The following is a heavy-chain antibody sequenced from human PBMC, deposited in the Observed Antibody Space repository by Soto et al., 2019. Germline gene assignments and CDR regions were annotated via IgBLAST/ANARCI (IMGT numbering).Heavy chain of an antibody. Sequence: EVQMLESGGGLVQPGGSLRLSCAASGFIFSDYAMSWVRQAPGKGLEWVAGMGGANGDTYYTESVRGRFAISRDNSKSTLFLQLSSLRAEDTAVYFCAKDQADDFWSGYYTGGYWGQGTLVTVSS. CDR1: GFIFSDYA. V-gene: IGHV3-23*01. CDR3: AKDQADDFWSGYYTGGY. D-gene: IGHD3-3*01. CDR2: MGGANGDT. J-gene: IGHJ4*02.